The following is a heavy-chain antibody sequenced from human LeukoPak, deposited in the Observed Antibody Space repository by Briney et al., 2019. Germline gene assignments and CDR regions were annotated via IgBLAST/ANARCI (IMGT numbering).Heavy chain of an antibody. CDR3: ARETPDSSGWD. Sequence: PGGSLRLSCVASGFTFSTYWMSWVRQAPGKGLEWVANIKQDGSRKYYVDSVKGRFTISRDNAKNSLYLQMTSLRAEDTAVYYCARETPDSSGWDWGQGTLVTVSS. V-gene: IGHV3-7*01. J-gene: IGHJ4*02. CDR2: IKQDGSRK. D-gene: IGHD6-19*01. CDR1: GFTFSTYW.